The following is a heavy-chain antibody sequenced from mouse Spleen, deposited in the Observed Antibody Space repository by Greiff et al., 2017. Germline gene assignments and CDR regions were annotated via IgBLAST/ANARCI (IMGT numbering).Heavy chain of an antibody. CDR2: FHPYNDDT. V-gene: IGHV1-47*01. Sequence: VKLQESGAELVKPGASVKMSCKASGYTFTTYPIEWMKQNHGKSLEWIGNFHPYNDDTKYNEKFKGKATLTVEKSSSTVYLELSRLTSDDSAVYYCARRDDYDEGYFDYWGQGTTLTVSS. CDR3: ARRDDYDEGYFDY. J-gene: IGHJ2*01. CDR1: GYTFTTYP. D-gene: IGHD2-4*01.